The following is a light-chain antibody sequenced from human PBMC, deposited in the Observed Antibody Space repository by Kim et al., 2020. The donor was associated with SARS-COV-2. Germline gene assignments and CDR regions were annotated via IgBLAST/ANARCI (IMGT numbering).Light chain of an antibody. Sequence: EIVLTQSPGTLTLSPGERVTLSCRASQNIGSTYLAWYQQKPGQTPRLLIYGTSNRATGIPDRFSGSGSGTDFTLTISRLEPEDFAVYYCQQYGSSIRTTVCQDTKLEI. J-gene: IGKJ2*01. V-gene: IGKV3-20*01. CDR3: QQYGSSIRTT. CDR2: GTS. CDR1: QNIGSTY.